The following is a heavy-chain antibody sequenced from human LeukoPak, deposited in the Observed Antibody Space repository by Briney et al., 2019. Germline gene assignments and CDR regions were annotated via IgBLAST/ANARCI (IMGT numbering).Heavy chain of an antibody. CDR2: IYYSGNT. J-gene: IGHJ4*02. Sequence: SGTLSLXCTVSGGSISSYYWSWLRQAPGKGLECIGYIYYSGNTNYNPSLRSRVTISIDTSKNQFYLKLISVTAADTAVYYCARVGSGSFDYWGQGTLVTVSS. D-gene: IGHD1-26*01. CDR1: GGSISSYY. CDR3: ARVGSGSFDY. V-gene: IGHV4-59*01.